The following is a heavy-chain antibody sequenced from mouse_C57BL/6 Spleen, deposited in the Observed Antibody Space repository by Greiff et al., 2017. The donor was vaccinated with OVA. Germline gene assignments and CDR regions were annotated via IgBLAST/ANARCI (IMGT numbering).Heavy chain of an antibody. Sequence: QVQLQQSGAELARPGASVKLSCTASGYTFTSYTMHWVHQRPGQGLEWFGYINPSSGYTKSNQKFTDKATFTTDKTSSTAYMQLSSLTSEESAVYECAREGVTIDYRGQGTTLTDSS. J-gene: IGHJ2*01. V-gene: IGHV1-4*01. CDR3: AREGVTIDY. CDR2: INPSSGYT. CDR1: GYTFTSYT. D-gene: IGHD2-12*01.